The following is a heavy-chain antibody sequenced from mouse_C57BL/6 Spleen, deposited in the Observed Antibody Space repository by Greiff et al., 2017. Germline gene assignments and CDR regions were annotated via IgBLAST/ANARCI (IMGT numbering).Heavy chain of an antibody. CDR3: TTLLRYPAY. Sequence: EVQRVESGAELVRPGASVKLSCTASGFNITDDYMHWVKQRPAQGLEWIGWIDPENGDTDYASKFQGKATITADTSSNTAYLQLSSLTSEDAAVYYCTTLLRYPAYWGQGTLVTVSA. D-gene: IGHD1-1*01. V-gene: IGHV14-4*01. CDR1: GFNITDDY. J-gene: IGHJ3*01. CDR2: IDPENGDT.